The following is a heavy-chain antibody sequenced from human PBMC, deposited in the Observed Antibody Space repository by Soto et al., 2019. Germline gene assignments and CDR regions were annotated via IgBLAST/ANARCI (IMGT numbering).Heavy chain of an antibody. CDR1: GFTFSSYS. V-gene: IGHV3-21*01. J-gene: IGHJ3*02. CDR3: AGAGGYEVNAFDI. D-gene: IGHD5-12*01. CDR2: ISSSSSYI. Sequence: EVQLVESGGGLVKPGGSLRLSCAASGFTFSSYSMNWVRQAPGKGLEWVSSISSSSSYIYYADSVKGRFTISRDNAKNHRYLQMHSLTAEDPAVYCRAGAGGYEVNAFDIWGQGTMVTVSS.